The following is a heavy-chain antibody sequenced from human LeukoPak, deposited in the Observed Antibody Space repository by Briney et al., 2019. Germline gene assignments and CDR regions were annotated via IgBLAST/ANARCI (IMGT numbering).Heavy chain of an antibody. CDR2: IYYSGCT. J-gene: IGHJ4*02. CDR1: GGSISSGGYY. V-gene: IGHV4-31*03. D-gene: IGHD4-23*01. CDR3: ARDLLTTVVSD. Sequence: SETLSLTCTVSGGSISSGGYYWSWIRQHPGKGLEWIGYIYYSGCTYYNPSLKSRVTISVDKSKNQFSLKLSSVTAADTAVYYCARDLLTTVVSDWGQGTLVTVSS.